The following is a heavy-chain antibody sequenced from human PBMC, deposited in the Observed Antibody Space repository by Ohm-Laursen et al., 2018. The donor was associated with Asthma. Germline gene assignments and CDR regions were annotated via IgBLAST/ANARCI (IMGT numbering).Heavy chain of an antibody. CDR1: GFTFSSYG. J-gene: IGHJ4*02. Sequence: SLRLSCAASGFTFSSYGMHWVRQAPGKGLEWVAVIWYDGSNKYYADSVKGRFTISRDNSKNTLYLQMNSLRAEDTAVYYCARGTKYGGNSAFDYWGQGTLVTVSS. CDR3: ARGTKYGGNSAFDY. D-gene: IGHD4-23*01. V-gene: IGHV3-33*01. CDR2: IWYDGSNK.